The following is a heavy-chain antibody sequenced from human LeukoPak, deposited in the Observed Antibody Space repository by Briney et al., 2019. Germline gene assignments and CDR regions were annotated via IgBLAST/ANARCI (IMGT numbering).Heavy chain of an antibody. Sequence: GGSLRLSRAASGFTFSNAWKNWVRQAPGKGLEWVSYISSSGSTIYYADSVKGRFTISRDNAKNSLYLQMNSLRAEDTAVYYCARDLGEMAPSPSGVDYWGQGTLVTVSS. V-gene: IGHV3-48*04. J-gene: IGHJ4*02. CDR2: ISSSGSTI. CDR3: ARDLGEMAPSPSGVDY. D-gene: IGHD5-24*01. CDR1: GFTFSNAW.